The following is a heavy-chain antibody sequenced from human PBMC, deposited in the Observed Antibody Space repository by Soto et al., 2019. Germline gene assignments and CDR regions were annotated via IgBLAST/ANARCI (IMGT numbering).Heavy chain of an antibody. Sequence: QVQLVESGGGVVQPGRSLRLSCAASGFAFSNYAMHWVRQAPGKGLEWVAVISFDGSSKYYADSVKGRFTISRDNSKNTLSLEMNRLRTEDTAVFFCARGNQIQLWFENWGQVTLVTVSS. V-gene: IGHV3-30-3*01. D-gene: IGHD5-18*01. J-gene: IGHJ4*02. CDR2: ISFDGSSK. CDR1: GFAFSNYA. CDR3: ARGNQIQLWFEN.